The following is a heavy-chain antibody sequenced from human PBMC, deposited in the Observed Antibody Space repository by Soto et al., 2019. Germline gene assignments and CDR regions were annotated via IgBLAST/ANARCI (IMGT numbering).Heavy chain of an antibody. CDR2: ISAYNGNT. CDR1: GYTFTSYG. CDR3: ARELGYCSSTSCYDFDY. Sequence: ASVKVSCKASGYTFTSYGISWVRQAPGQGLEWMGWISAYNGNTNYAQKLQGGVTMTTDTSTSTAYMELRSLRSDDAAVYYCARELGYCSSTSCYDFDYWGQGTLVTVSS. D-gene: IGHD2-2*01. V-gene: IGHV1-18*01. J-gene: IGHJ4*02.